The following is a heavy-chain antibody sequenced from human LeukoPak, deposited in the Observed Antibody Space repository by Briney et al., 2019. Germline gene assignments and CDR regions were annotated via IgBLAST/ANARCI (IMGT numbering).Heavy chain of an antibody. CDR2: IVVGSGNT. D-gene: IGHD2-15*01. CDR1: GITFTSSA. Sequence: GTSVKVSCKASGITFTSSAVQWVRQARGQRLEWIGWIVVGSGNTNYAQKFQERVTITRDMSTSTAYMELSSLRSEDTAVYYCAAGYCSGGSCYPYYYYGMDVWGQGTTVTVSS. CDR3: AAGYCSGGSCYPYYYYGMDV. J-gene: IGHJ6*02. V-gene: IGHV1-58*01.